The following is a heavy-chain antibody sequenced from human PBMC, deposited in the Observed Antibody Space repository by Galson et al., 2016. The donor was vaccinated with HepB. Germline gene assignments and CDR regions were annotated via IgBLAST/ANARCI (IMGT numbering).Heavy chain of an antibody. CDR2: ICGSGTCT. CDR1: GFTFSNYA. Sequence: SLRLSCAASGFTFSNYAMSWVRQAPGKGLEWVSGICGSGTCTYFADSVKGRFTISRDNSKNTLYLQMNSLRAEDTAVYYCAKEDPSNVWGSYRYLNYFDYGGQGTLITVSS. J-gene: IGHJ4*02. CDR3: AKEDPSNVWGSYRYLNYFDY. D-gene: IGHD3-16*02. V-gene: IGHV3-23*01.